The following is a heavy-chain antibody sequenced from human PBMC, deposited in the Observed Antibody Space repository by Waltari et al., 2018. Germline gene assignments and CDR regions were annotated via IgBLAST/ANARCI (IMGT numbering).Heavy chain of an antibody. D-gene: IGHD3-16*01. V-gene: IGHV4-59*08. CDR3: ARHWRVYDYVWGSYRFGAFDI. J-gene: IGHJ3*02. Sequence: QVQLQESGPGLVKPSETLSLTCTVSGGSISSYSWSWIRQPPGKGLEWIGYIYYSGSTNYNPSLKSRVTISVDTSKNQFSLKLSSVTAADTAVYYCARHWRVYDYVWGSYRFGAFDIWGQGTMVTVSS. CDR2: IYYSGST. CDR1: GGSISSYS.